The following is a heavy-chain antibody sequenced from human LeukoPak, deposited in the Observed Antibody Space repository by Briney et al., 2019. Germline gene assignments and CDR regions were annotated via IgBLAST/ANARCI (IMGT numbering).Heavy chain of an antibody. D-gene: IGHD1-26*01. CDR1: GFSFSSNY. CDR3: ARHGEL. V-gene: IGHV3-53*01. CDR2: IYSDETT. J-gene: IGHJ4*02. Sequence: GGSLRLSCAASGFSFSSNYMSWVRQAPGKGLEWVALIYSDETTYYADSVKGRFTISRDNSKSTLYLQMNSLRAEDTAVYYCARHGELRGQGTLVTVSS.